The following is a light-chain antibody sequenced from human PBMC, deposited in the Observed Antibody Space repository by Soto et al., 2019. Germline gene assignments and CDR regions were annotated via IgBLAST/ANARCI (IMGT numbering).Light chain of an antibody. CDR1: SSNIGSNY. CDR2: TNT. CDR3: ASWDDSVNCRV. J-gene: IGLJ1*01. V-gene: IGLV1-44*01. Sequence: QSVLTQPPSASGTPGQRVTISCSGISSNIGSNYVYLYQHVRTTAPKLLIYTNTQQPSGAPDRFSVSQSGTSASLAISSPQSEDEPEYSCASWDDSVNCRVFGTGTKVTAL.